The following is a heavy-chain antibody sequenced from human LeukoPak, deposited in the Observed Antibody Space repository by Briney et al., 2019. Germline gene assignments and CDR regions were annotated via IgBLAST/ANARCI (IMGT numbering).Heavy chain of an antibody. CDR3: ARDRRITIFGVVTRRGDY. J-gene: IGHJ4*02. Sequence: GASVKVSCKASGYTFTGYYMHWVRQAPGQGLEWMGWINPNSGGTNYAQKFQGRVTMTRDTSISTAYMELSRLRSDDTAVYYCARDRRITIFGVVTRRGDYWGQGTLVTVSS. V-gene: IGHV1-2*02. D-gene: IGHD3-3*01. CDR2: INPNSGGT. CDR1: GYTFTGYY.